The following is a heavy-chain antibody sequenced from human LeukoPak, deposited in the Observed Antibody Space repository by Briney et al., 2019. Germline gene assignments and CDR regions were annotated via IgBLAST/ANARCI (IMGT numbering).Heavy chain of an antibody. CDR2: ISYDGNNK. V-gene: IGHV3-30*03. CDR1: GFTFDSYG. CDR3: TRERDLSLYYFDY. Sequence: GRSLRLSCAASGFTFDSYGMHWVRQAPGKGLEWMAVISYDGNNKYYANSVKGRFTISRDNSKNTLYLQMNSLRAEDTAVYYCTRERDLSLYYFDYWGQGTLVTVSS. J-gene: IGHJ4*02.